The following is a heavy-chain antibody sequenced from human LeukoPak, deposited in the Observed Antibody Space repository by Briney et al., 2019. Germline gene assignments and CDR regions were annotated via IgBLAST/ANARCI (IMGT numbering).Heavy chain of an antibody. CDR3: ASDPYLANFWTGYPHY. Sequence: PGRSLRLACAASGFTFSNSWMHSVRQAPGKGLVWVSRINSDGTTTYYADSVKGRFTISRDNAKNTLFLQMNSLRPEDTALYYCASDPYLANFWTGYPHYRGQGTLVTVSS. J-gene: IGHJ4*02. V-gene: IGHV3-74*01. D-gene: IGHD3/OR15-3a*01. CDR1: GFTFSNSW. CDR2: INSDGTTT.